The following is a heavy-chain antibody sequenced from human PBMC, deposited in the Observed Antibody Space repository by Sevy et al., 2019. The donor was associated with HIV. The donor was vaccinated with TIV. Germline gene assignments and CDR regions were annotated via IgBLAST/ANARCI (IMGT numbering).Heavy chain of an antibody. CDR2: IGYDGSNK. J-gene: IGHJ4*02. CDR3: VSGAYYYESRTENFDY. Sequence: GGSLRLSCAASGFTFSSYGMHWVRQAPGKGLEWVALIGYDGSNKYYADSVKGRFTISRDNSKNTLYLQMYSLGAEDTAVYYCVSGAYYYESRTENFDYWGQGTLVTVSS. D-gene: IGHD3-22*01. V-gene: IGHV3-33*01. CDR1: GFTFSSYG.